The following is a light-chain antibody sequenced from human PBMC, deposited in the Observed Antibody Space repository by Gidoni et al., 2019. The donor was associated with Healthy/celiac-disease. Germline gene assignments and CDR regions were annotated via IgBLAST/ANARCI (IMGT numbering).Light chain of an antibody. J-gene: IGLJ2*01. CDR3: TSYTRSSTLV. Sequence: QSALTQPASVSGSPGQSITISCTGTSSDVGGYNYVSWYQQHPGKTPKLMIYEVNTRPSGVSNRFSGSKSGNTASLTISGLQAEDDADYYCTSYTRSSTLVFGGGTKLTVL. V-gene: IGLV2-14*01. CDR2: EVN. CDR1: SSDVGGYNY.